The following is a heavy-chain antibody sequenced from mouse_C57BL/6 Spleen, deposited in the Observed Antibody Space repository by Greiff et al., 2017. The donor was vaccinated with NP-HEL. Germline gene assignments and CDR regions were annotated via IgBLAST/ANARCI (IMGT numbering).Heavy chain of an antibody. D-gene: IGHD1-1*01. Sequence: DVQLVESGGGLVKPGGSLKLSCAASGFTFSDYGMHWVRQAPEKGLEWVAYISSGSSTIYYADTVKGRFTISRDNAKNTLFLQMTSLRSEDTAMYYCARDPIPNYYGSSYDYAMDYWGQGTSVTVSS. V-gene: IGHV5-17*01. CDR2: ISSGSSTI. J-gene: IGHJ4*01. CDR3: ARDPIPNYYGSSYDYAMDY. CDR1: GFTFSDYG.